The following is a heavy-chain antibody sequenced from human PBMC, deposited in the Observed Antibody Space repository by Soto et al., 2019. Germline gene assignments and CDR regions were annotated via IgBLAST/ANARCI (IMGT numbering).Heavy chain of an antibody. J-gene: IGHJ6*01. V-gene: IGHV4-34*01. CDR2: INHSGST. Sequence: PXETLYVTCSVDARSFSGYYWSWSRQPPGKGLDWIGEINHSGSTNYNPSLKSRVTISVDTSKNQFSLKLSSVTAADTAVYYCARGHDFDWPLIYYYYHGMDVWGQGTTLTGSS. D-gene: IGHD3-9*01. CDR3: ARGHDFDWPLIYYYYHGMDV. CDR1: ARSFSGYY.